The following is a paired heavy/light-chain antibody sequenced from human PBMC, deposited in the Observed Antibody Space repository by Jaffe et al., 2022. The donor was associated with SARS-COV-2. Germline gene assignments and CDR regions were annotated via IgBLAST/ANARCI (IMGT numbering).Light chain of an antibody. CDR3: MQFLQTSGT. J-gene: IGKJ1*01. CDR2: LGS. Sequence: DIVMTQSPLSLPVTPGEPASISCRSSQSLLHSNGHNYLDWYLQKPGQSPQLLISLGSTRASGVPDRFSGSGSGTDFTLKISRVEAEDVGTYYCMQFLQTSGTFGQGTKVEIK. CDR1: QSLLHSNGHNY. V-gene: IGKV2-28*01.
Heavy chain of an antibody. D-gene: IGHD3-16*01. J-gene: IGHJ4*02. CDR2: INPSSGTT. V-gene: IGHV1-2*06. CDR1: GYIFTAYY. Sequence: QVQLVQSGAEVKKPGASVRVSCKASGYIFTAYYMHWVRQAPGQGLEWVGRINPSSGTTNYAQDFQGRVIMTRDTSISTAYMDLNGLRSDDTAIYYCARRNDGLDYWGQGTQVTVSS. CDR3: ARRNDGLDY.